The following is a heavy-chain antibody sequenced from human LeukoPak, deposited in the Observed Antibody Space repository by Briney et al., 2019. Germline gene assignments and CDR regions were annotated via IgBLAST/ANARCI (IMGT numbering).Heavy chain of an antibody. Sequence: PGGSLTLSCTASGFTFSSYGMHWLRQAPGKGLEWVAFIRYDGSNKYYADSVKGRFTISRDNSKNTLYLQMNSLRAEDTAVYYCAKDSRGYNLYYYYYMDVWGKGTTVTVS. CDR1: GFTFSSYG. V-gene: IGHV3-30*02. CDR2: IRYDGSNK. CDR3: AKDSRGYNLYYYYYMDV. D-gene: IGHD5-24*01. J-gene: IGHJ6*03.